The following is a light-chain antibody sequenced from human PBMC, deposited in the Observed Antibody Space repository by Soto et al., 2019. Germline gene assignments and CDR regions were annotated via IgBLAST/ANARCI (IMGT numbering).Light chain of an antibody. Sequence: EIVLTQSPGTLSLSPGERATLSCRASQSVGSGYLAWFQQKAGQTPRLLIYGTSHRPTYIPDRFSGIGSGTDFTLTISRVEPEDFAVYYCQHYGTSPPDTFGQGTRLEIK. CDR3: QHYGTSPPDT. V-gene: IGKV3-20*01. CDR2: GTS. J-gene: IGKJ2*01. CDR1: QSVGSGY.